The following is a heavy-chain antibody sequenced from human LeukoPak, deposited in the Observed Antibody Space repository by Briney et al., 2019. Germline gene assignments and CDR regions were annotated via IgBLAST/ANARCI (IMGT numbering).Heavy chain of an antibody. V-gene: IGHV3-48*03. CDR2: INSATTI. CDR3: AGSTAGLDV. Sequence: GGSLRLSCAASGFSLSSHEMNWVRQAPGKGLEWVSQINSATTIYNADSVKGRFTISRDNAKNSVYLQMNSLRAEDTAVYYCAGSTAGLDVWGQGTTVTVSS. CDR1: GFSLSSHE. J-gene: IGHJ6*02.